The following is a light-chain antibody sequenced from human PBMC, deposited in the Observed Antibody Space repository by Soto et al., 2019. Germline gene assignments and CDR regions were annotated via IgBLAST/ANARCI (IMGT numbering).Light chain of an antibody. CDR2: GAS. V-gene: IGKV3-20*01. CDR1: QSVSSRY. CDR3: QQYGSSTWT. J-gene: IGKJ1*01. Sequence: EIVLRQSPGTLSLSPGDTATLSCRASQSVSSRYLGWYQQRPGQAPRLLIYGASSRATGIPDRFSGSGSGTDFTLTISRLEPEDFAVYYCQQYGSSTWTFGQGTKVDNK.